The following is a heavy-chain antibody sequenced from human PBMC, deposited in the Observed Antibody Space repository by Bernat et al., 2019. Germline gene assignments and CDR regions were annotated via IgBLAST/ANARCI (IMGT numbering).Heavy chain of an antibody. D-gene: IGHD2-8*01. CDR2: IYYSGST. V-gene: IGHV4-31*03. J-gene: IGHJ4*02. Sequence: QVQLQESGPGLVKPSQTLSLTCTVSGGSISSGGYYWSWIRQHPGKGLEWIGYIYYSGSTYYNPSLKSRVTISVDTSKNQFSLKLSSVTAADTAVYYCASSSYCTNGVCYKEIDYWGQGTLVTVSS. CDR1: GGSISSGGYY. CDR3: ASSSYCTNGVCYKEIDY.